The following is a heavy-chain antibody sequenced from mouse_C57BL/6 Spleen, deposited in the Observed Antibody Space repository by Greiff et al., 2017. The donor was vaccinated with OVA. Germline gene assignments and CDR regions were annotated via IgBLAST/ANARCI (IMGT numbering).Heavy chain of an antibody. CDR1: GYAFSSSW. CDR3: ARSGFYYSLDY. J-gene: IGHJ2*01. Sequence: VKLMESGPELVKPGASVKISCKASGYAFSSSWMNWVKQRPGKGLEWIGRIYPGDGDTNYNGKFKGKATLTADKSSSTAYMQLSSLTSEDSAVYFCARSGFYYSLDYWGQGTTLTVSS. D-gene: IGHD2-12*01. V-gene: IGHV1-82*01. CDR2: IYPGDGDT.